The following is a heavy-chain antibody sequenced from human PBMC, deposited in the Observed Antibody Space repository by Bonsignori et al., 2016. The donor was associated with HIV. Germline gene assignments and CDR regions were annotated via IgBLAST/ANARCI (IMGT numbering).Heavy chain of an antibody. Sequence: WIRQPPGKALEWLALISWDDDKRYNPFLNSRLTITKDTSKNQVVLTMTNMDPVDTATYYCAHYNWVSEAFDFWGQGTMVTVSS. CDR2: ISWDDDK. CDR3: AHYNWVSEAFDF. J-gene: IGHJ3*01. V-gene: IGHV2-5*02. D-gene: IGHD1-1*01.